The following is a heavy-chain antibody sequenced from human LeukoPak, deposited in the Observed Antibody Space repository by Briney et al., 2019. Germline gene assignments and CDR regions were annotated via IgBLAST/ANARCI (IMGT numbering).Heavy chain of an antibody. CDR1: GYTFTIYA. J-gene: IGHJ3*02. D-gene: IGHD2-15*01. CDR2: MNPNGGNA. V-gene: IGHV1-8*01. Sequence: ASVKVSCKASGYTFTIYAINWGRQVPGQGLEWMGWMNPNGGNAGYSQMFQGRVTMTRDTSINTAYMELSSLRSDDTAGYYCAISRVVGAARFAFDIWGQGTMITVSS. CDR3: AISRVVGAARFAFDI.